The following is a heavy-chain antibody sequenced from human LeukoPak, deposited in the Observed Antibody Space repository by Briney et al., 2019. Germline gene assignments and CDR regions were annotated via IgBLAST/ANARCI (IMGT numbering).Heavy chain of an antibody. CDR1: GGSISSGGYY. V-gene: IGHV4-31*03. D-gene: IGHD7-27*01. Sequence: SETLSLTCTVSGGSISSGGYYWSWIRQHPGQGLEWIGYIYYSGSTYYNPSLKSRVTISVDTSKNQFSLRLGTVTAADTAVYYCARSKLGLGFAYWGQGTLVTVAS. J-gene: IGHJ4*02. CDR3: ARSKLGLGFAY. CDR2: IYYSGST.